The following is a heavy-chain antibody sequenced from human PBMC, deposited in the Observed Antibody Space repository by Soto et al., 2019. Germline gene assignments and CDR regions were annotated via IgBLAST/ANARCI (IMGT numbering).Heavy chain of an antibody. CDR2: ISYDGSNK. V-gene: IGHV3-30*18. CDR3: AKDDGQQLVLINAFDI. J-gene: IGHJ3*02. CDR1: GFTFSSYG. Sequence: GGSLRLSCAASGFTFSSYGMHWVRQAPGKGLEWVAVISYDGSNKYYADSVKGRFTISRDNSKNTLYLQMNSLRAEDTAVYYCAKDDGQQLVLINAFDIWGQGTMVTVSS. D-gene: IGHD6-13*01.